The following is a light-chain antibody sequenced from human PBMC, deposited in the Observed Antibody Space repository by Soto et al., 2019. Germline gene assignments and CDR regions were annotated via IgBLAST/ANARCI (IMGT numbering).Light chain of an antibody. CDR2: AAS. V-gene: IGKV1-9*01. CDR1: QGISSY. CDR3: QQLNSYPPIT. J-gene: IGKJ4*01. Sequence: IQLTQSPSSLSASVGDRVTITCRASQGISSYLAWYQQKPGKAPKLLIYAASTLQSGVPSRFSGIEARTDFTLTIFILQPKDFATYYCQQLNSYPPITFGGGTKVEIK.